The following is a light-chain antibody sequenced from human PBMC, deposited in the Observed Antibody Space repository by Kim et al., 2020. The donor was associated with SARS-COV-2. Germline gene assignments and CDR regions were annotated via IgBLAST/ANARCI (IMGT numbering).Light chain of an antibody. CDR1: QNIDIW. Sequence: VGDRGTITCRASQNIDIWLAWYQQKPGKAPNLLIYKASSLQSGVPSRFSGSGSGTEFTLTISSLQPEDFVTYYCQQYSSYSQTFGQGTKVDIK. CDR2: KAS. CDR3: QQYSSYSQT. V-gene: IGKV1-5*03. J-gene: IGKJ1*01.